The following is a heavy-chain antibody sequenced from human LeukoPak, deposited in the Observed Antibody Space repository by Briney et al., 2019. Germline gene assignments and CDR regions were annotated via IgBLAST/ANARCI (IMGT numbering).Heavy chain of an antibody. CDR2: ISYDGSQT. CDR3: TKDQTDFWSGFYDH. J-gene: IGHJ4*02. CDR1: GIPFSIYG. D-gene: IGHD3-3*01. Sequence: PGGSLRLSCAASGIPFSIYGMHWVRQAPGKGLEWVSMISYDGSQTYYADSVKGRFTISRDNSKNTLYLQMNSLRAEDTAVYYCTKDQTDFWSGFYDHWGQGTLVTVSS. V-gene: IGHV3-30*18.